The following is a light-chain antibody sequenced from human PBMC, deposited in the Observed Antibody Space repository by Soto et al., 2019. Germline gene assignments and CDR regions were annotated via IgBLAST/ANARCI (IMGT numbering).Light chain of an antibody. CDR1: SSDVGGYNY. J-gene: IGLJ1*01. V-gene: IGLV2-14*03. Sequence: QSVLTQPASVSGSPGQSITISCTGTSSDVGGYNYVSWYQQHPGKAPKLMIYHVSNRPSGVSNRFSGSKSGNTASLTISGLQAEDEADYYCSSYASSSTLYVFGAGPKLTVL. CDR2: HVS. CDR3: SSYASSSTLYV.